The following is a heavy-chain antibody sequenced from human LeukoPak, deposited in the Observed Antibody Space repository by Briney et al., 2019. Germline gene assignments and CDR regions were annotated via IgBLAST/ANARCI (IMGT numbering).Heavy chain of an antibody. CDR3: ARRHCSGGTCHPDY. D-gene: IGHD2-15*01. CDR1: GGSISSSSYY. CDR2: IYYSGST. V-gene: IGHV4-39*01. J-gene: IGHJ4*02. Sequence: PSETLSLTCTVSGGSISSSSYYWGWIRQPPGKGLEWIGSIYYSGSTYYNPSLKSRVTISVDTSKNQFSLKLSSVPAADTAVYYCARRHCSGGTCHPDYWGQGTLVTVSS.